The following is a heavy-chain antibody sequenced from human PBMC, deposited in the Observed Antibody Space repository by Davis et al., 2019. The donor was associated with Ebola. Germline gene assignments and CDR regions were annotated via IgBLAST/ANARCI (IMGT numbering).Heavy chain of an antibody. Sequence: SETLSLTCAVYASSSSGYYWSRIRQPPGQGLEWIGEIHHCGSPNYNPSLKSRVNISVDTSNDQFSLKLTSLTAADTAMYYCARVLGNGDLLLDYWGQGTLVTVSS. J-gene: IGHJ4*02. CDR1: ASSSSGYY. CDR3: ARVLGNGDLLLDY. CDR2: IHHCGSP. V-gene: IGHV4-34*01. D-gene: IGHD4-17*01.